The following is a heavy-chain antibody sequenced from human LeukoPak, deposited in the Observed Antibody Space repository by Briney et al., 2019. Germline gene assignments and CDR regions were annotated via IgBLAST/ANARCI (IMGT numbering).Heavy chain of an antibody. CDR1: GFTFSTYG. CDR3: ARDGSGSYPYYFDY. J-gene: IGHJ4*02. CDR2: ISFDGSYK. V-gene: IGHV3-30*03. D-gene: IGHD1-26*01. Sequence: PGGSLRLSCAASGFTFSTYGMHWVRQAPGKGLEWVAVISFDGSYKYYADSVKGRFTISRDNSKNTLYLQMNSLRAEDTAVYYCARDGSGSYPYYFDYWGQGTLVTVSS.